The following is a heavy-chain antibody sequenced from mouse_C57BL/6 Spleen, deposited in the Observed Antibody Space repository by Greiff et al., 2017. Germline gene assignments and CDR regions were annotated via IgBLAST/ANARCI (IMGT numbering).Heavy chain of an antibody. D-gene: IGHD2-3*01. CDR3: TRYGGWLLRD. CDR1: GYTFTDYE. V-gene: IGHV1-15*01. CDR2: IDPETGGT. Sequence: QVQLQQSGAELVRPGASVTLSCKASGYTFTDYEMHWVKQTPVHGLEWIGAIDPETGGTAYNQKFKGKAILTADKSSSTAYMELRSLTSEDSAVYYCTRYGGWLLRDWGQGTTLTVSS. J-gene: IGHJ2*01.